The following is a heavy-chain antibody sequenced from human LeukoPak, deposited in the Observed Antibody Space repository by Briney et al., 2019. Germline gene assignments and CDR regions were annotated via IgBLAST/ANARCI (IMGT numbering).Heavy chain of an antibody. CDR2: IANGGGST. CDR1: RFTFSTYA. CDR3: AKSHSVEQRGYFDY. D-gene: IGHD1/OR15-1a*01. J-gene: IGHJ4*02. Sequence: GGSLRLSCAASRFTFSTYAMSWVRQAPGKGLEWSSTIANGGGSTYYADSVKGRFTISRDNSKNTLYLQMNSLRAEDTAVYYCAKSHSVEQRGYFDYWGQGTPVTVSS. V-gene: IGHV3-23*01.